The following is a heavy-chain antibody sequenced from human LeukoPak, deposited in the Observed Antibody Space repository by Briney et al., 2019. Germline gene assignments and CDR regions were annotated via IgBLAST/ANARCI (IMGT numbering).Heavy chain of an antibody. CDR1: GFTFSSYS. V-gene: IGHV3-21*04. CDR3: ARVRGYSGSGTFWYFDL. J-gene: IGHJ2*01. Sequence: SPGGSLRLSCAASGFTFSSYSMNWVRQAPGKGLEWVSSISSSSNYIYYADSLKGRFTISRDNAKNSLSLQMNSLRVEDTTIYYCARVRGYSGSGTFWYFDLWGRGTLVTVSS. CDR2: ISSSSNYI. D-gene: IGHD3-10*01.